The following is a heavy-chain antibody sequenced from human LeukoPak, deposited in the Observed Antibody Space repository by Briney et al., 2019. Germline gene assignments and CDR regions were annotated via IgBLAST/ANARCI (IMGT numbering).Heavy chain of an antibody. V-gene: IGHV5-51*01. J-gene: IGHJ4*02. CDR1: GSIFINYW. D-gene: IGHD3-22*01. CDR3: ARLGGFYHSSGYD. CDR2: IYPGDSDT. Sequence: GASLQISCKGSGSIFINYWIAWVRQLPGKGLEWMGIIYPGDSDTRYSPSFQGQVTISADKSISTAYLQWSSLKASDTAMYYCARLGGFYHSSGYDWGQGTLVTVSS.